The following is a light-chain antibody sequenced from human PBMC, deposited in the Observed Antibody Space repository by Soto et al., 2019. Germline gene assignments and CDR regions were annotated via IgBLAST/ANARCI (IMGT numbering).Light chain of an antibody. CDR1: SSDVGGYNY. Sequence: QSVLTQPASVSGSPGQSITISCTGTSSDVGGYNYVSWYQQHPGKAPKLMIYDVSNRPSGVSNRFSGSKSGNTASLTISGLQAEDEADYYCSSYISSTFVLFGGGTKLTVL. CDR3: SSYISSTFVL. V-gene: IGLV2-14*01. CDR2: DVS. J-gene: IGLJ2*01.